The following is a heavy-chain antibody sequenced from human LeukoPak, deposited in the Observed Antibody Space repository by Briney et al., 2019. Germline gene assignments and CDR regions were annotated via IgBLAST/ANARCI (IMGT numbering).Heavy chain of an antibody. Sequence: GGSLRLSCAASGFTFSSYSMIWVRQAPGKGLEWVSSISSSSSYIYYADSVKGRFTISRDNAKNSLYLQMNSLRAEDTAVYYCARDLAFWVGYYMDVWGKGTTVTVSS. CDR2: ISSSSSYI. CDR3: ARDLAFWVGYYMDV. J-gene: IGHJ6*03. V-gene: IGHV3-21*01. D-gene: IGHD3-3*01. CDR1: GFTFSSYS.